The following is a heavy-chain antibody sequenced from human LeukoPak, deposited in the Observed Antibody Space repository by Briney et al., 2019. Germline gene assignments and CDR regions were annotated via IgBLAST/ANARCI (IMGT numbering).Heavy chain of an antibody. V-gene: IGHV3-30*02. CDR1: GFTFSTYG. CDR2: IRYDGSNK. CDR3: ARAAGEMATIRY. J-gene: IGHJ4*02. D-gene: IGHD5-24*01. Sequence: GGSLRLSCAASGFTFSTYGMHWVRQAPGKGLEWVAFIRYDGSNKYYADSVKGRFTISRDNAKNSLYLQMNSLRAEDTAVYYCARAAGEMATIRYWGQGTLVTVSS.